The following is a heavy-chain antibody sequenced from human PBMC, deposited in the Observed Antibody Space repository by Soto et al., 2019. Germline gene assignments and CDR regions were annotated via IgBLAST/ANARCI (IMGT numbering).Heavy chain of an antibody. V-gene: IGHV5-51*01. D-gene: IGHD3-3*01. CDR3: ARRVQYYDFWSGYANWFDP. CDR2: IYPGDSDT. J-gene: IGHJ5*02. Sequence: GESLKISCKGSGYSFTSYWIGWVRQMPGKGLEWMGIIYPGDSDTRYSPSFQGQVTISADKSISTAYLQWSSLKASDTAMYYCARRVQYYDFWSGYANWFDPWGQGTLVTVSS. CDR1: GYSFTSYW.